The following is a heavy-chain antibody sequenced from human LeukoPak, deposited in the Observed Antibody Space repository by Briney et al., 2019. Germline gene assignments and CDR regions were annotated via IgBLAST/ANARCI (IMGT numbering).Heavy chain of an antibody. D-gene: IGHD3-10*01. CDR3: ARHGLTYYYGSGSFLTPFDY. Sequence: SEALSLTCTVSGVSISSYYWSWIRQPPGKGLEWIGYIYYSGSTNYNPSLKSRVTISVDTSKNQFSLKLSSVTAADTAVYYCARHGLTYYYGSGSFLTPFDYWGQGTLVTVSS. J-gene: IGHJ4*02. V-gene: IGHV4-59*08. CDR1: GVSISSYY. CDR2: IYYSGST.